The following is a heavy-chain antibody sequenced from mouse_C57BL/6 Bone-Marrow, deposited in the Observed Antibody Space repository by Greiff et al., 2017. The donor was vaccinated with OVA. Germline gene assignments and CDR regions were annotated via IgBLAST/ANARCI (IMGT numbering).Heavy chain of an antibody. J-gene: IGHJ1*03. CDR3: APIYYGNFDWYFDV. CDR1: GYAFSSSW. D-gene: IGHD2-1*01. V-gene: IGHV1-82*01. Sequence: VQLVESGPELVKPGASVKISCKASGYAFSSSWMNWVKQRPGKGLEWIGRIYPGDGDTNYNGKFKGKATLTADKSSSTAYMQLSSLTSEDSAVYFCAPIYYGNFDWYFDVWGTGTTVTVSS. CDR2: IYPGDGDT.